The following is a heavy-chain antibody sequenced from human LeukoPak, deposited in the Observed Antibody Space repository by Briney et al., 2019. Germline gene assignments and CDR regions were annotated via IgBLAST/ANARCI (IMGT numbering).Heavy chain of an antibody. CDR2: IIPIFGTA. V-gene: IGHV1-69*01. CDR3: ARALSEYSSSWGGY. D-gene: IGHD6-6*01. Sequence: SVKVSCKASGGTFSSYAISWVRQAPGQGLERMGGIIPIFGTANYAQKFQGRVTITADESTSTAYMELSSLRSEDTAVYYCARALSEYSSSWGGYWGQGTLVTVSS. CDR1: GGTFSSYA. J-gene: IGHJ4*02.